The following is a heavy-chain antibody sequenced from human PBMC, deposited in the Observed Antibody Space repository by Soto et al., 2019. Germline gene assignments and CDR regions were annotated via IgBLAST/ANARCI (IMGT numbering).Heavy chain of an antibody. CDR2: IYYSGRT. J-gene: IGHJ6*02. CDR1: GGSIRDYF. CDR3: ARRGGSSSGYYYYAMDV. D-gene: IGHD6-6*01. Sequence: PSETLSLTCTVSGGSIRDYFWTWIRQPPGKGLEWIGYIYYSGRTNYNPSLKSRVSISVDTSKNHFSLQLRSVTAADTAVYYCARRGGSSSGYYYYAMDVWGQGTTVTVSS. V-gene: IGHV4-59*01.